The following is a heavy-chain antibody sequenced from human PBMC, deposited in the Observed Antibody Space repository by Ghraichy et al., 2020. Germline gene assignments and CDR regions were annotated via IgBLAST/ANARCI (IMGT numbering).Heavy chain of an antibody. CDR1: GFTFSDYS. Sequence: LSLTCIASGFTFSDYSVNWVRQAPGKGLEWISYISSGSSTIFYADSVKGRFTISRDNAKKSLFLQMSSLRAEDTAVYYCARFQRGFDYWGQGTLVTVSS. CDR3: ARFQRGFDY. CDR2: ISSGSSTI. V-gene: IGHV3-48*01. D-gene: IGHD3-10*01. J-gene: IGHJ4*02.